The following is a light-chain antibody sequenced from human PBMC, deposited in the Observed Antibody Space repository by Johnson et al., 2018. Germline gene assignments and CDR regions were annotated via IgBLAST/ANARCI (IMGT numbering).Light chain of an antibody. V-gene: IGLV1-51*02. CDR1: SSNIGNNY. J-gene: IGLJ1*01. CDR3: GTWGTSLSAGND. CDR2: ENN. Sequence: QSVLTQPPSVSAAPGQKVTISCSGSSSNIGNNYVSWYQQLPGTAPKLLIYENNKRPSGIPDRFSGSKSGTSATLGITGLQTGDEADYYGGTWGTSLSAGNDFGTGTKVTVL.